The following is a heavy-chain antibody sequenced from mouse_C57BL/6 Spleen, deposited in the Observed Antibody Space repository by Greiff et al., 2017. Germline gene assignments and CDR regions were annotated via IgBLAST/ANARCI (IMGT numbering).Heavy chain of an antibody. CDR3: ARFYDYAAMDD. CDR1: GFTFSSYA. Sequence: EVKVAESGGGLVKPGGSLKLSCAASGFTFSSYAMSWVRQTPEKRLEWVATISDGGSYTYYPDNVKGRFTISRDNAKNNLYLQMSHLKSEDTAMYYWARFYDYAAMDDWGQGTSVTVAS. D-gene: IGHD2-3*01. CDR2: ISDGGSYT. J-gene: IGHJ4*01. V-gene: IGHV5-4*03.